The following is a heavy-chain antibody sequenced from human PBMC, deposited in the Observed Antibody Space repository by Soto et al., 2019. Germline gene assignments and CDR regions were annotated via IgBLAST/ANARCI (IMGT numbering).Heavy chain of an antibody. J-gene: IGHJ4*02. CDR3: ARGPLVVLNYFES. CDR2: IFPLTDIP. CDR1: GGTFRNYP. V-gene: IGHV1-69*02. Sequence: QVQLVQSGTEVKKPGSSVKVSCKASGGTFRNYPINWVRQAPGQGLEWMGSIFPLTDIPDYAQNSQARLTISADKSTSTAYMELSSLTSDDTAMYFCARGPLVVLNYFESCGQGTLVTVSS.